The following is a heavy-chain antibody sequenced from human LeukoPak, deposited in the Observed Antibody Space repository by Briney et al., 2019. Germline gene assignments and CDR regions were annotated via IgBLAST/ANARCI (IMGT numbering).Heavy chain of an antibody. CDR2: IYHSGST. J-gene: IGHJ4*02. CDR3: AGTTGHYVLYY. V-gene: IGHV4-4*02. CDR1: GGSISSNNW. D-gene: IGHD3-16*01. Sequence: SETLSLTCAVSGGSISSNNWWSWVRQPPGKGLEWIGQIYHSGSTNYNPSLKSRVTISVDKSKNQFSLKLSSVTAADTAVYYCAGTTGHYVLYYWGQGTLVTVSS.